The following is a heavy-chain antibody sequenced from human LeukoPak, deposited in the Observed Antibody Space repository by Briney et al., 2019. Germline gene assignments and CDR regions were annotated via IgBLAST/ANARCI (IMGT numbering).Heavy chain of an antibody. J-gene: IGHJ5*02. V-gene: IGHV3-21*01. D-gene: IGHD2-2*01. Sequence: PGGSLRLSCVASGFTFSSYTINWVRQTPGKGLEWVSSISGSSYYIYYADSVRGRFTISRDNAENSVYLQMNSLRAEDTAVYYCAKDPLGYCSSTSCYDWFDPWGQGTLVTVSS. CDR1: GFTFSSYT. CDR2: ISGSSYYI. CDR3: AKDPLGYCSSTSCYDWFDP.